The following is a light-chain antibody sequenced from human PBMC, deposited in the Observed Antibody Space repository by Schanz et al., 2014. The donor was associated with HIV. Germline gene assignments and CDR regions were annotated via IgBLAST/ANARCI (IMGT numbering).Light chain of an antibody. CDR1: SIDAGGYNY. CDR2: DVS. CDR3: TSYTSSTWV. V-gene: IGLV2-14*03. Sequence: QSALTQPASVSGSPGQSITISCTGTSIDAGGYNYVSWYQQHPGKAPKLMIYDVSYRPSGISNRFSGSKSGSTASLTISGLQAEDEADYYCTSYTSSTWVFGGGTKFTVL. J-gene: IGLJ3*02.